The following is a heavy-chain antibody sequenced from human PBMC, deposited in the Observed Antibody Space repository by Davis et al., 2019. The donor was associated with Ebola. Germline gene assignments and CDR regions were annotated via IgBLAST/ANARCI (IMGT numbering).Heavy chain of an antibody. Sequence: GESLKISCETSGFIFRNYVMSWVRQAPGKGLEWVSTFGTVGDTYYADSVKGRFTISRDNAKNSLYLQMNSLRAEDTAVYYCARDTEQQLVPDYYYYYGMDVWGKGTTVTVSS. CDR3: ARDTEQQLVPDYYYYYGMDV. CDR2: FGTVGDT. D-gene: IGHD6-13*01. V-gene: IGHV3-69-1*01. CDR1: GFIFRNYV. J-gene: IGHJ6*04.